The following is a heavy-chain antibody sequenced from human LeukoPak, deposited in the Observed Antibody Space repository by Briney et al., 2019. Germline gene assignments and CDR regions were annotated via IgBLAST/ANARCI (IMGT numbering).Heavy chain of an antibody. CDR3: ARESTMIVGVDY. J-gene: IGHJ4*02. Sequence: ASVKVSCKASGYTFTSYYMHWVRQAPGQGLEGMGIINPSGGSTSYAQKFQGRVTMTRDTSTSTVYMELSSLRSEDTAVYYCARESTMIVGVDYWGQGTLVTVSS. D-gene: IGHD3-22*01. V-gene: IGHV1-46*01. CDR1: GYTFTSYY. CDR2: INPSGGST.